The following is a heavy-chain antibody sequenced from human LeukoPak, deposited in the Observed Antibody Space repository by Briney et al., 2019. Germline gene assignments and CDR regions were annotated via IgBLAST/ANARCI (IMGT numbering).Heavy chain of an antibody. Sequence: PSETLSLTCTVSGGSISSSSYYWGWIRQPPGKGLEWIGSIYYSGSTYYNPSLKSRVTISVDTSKNQFSLKLSSVTAADTAVYYCARVQLGAFVRRAFDIWGQGTMVTVSP. V-gene: IGHV4-39*01. CDR1: GGSISSSSYY. D-gene: IGHD1-26*01. CDR3: ARVQLGAFVRRAFDI. CDR2: IYYSGST. J-gene: IGHJ3*02.